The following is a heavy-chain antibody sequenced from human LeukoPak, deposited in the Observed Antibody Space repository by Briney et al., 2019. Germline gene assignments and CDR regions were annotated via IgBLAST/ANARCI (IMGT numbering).Heavy chain of an antibody. D-gene: IGHD1-26*01. CDR2: IVVGSGNT. J-gene: IGHJ6*02. V-gene: IGHV1-58*02. Sequence: SVKVSRKASGFTFTSSAMQWVRQARGQRLEWIGWIVVGSGNTNYAQKFQERVTITRDMSTSTAYMELSSLRSEDTAVYYCAADQGGGVYYYYGMDVWGQGTTVTVSS. CDR1: GFTFTSSA. CDR3: AADQGGGVYYYYGMDV.